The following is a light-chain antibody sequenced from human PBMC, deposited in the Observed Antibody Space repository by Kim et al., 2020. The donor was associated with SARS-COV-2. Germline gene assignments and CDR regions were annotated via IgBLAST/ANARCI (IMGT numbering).Light chain of an antibody. CDR1: QDIRNY. J-gene: IGKJ5*01. CDR2: DAS. Sequence: ASIGDRITITYQASQDIRNYLNWYQPKPGKAPQLLIYDASHLETGGPSRFSGSGSGTDFTFTISSLQPEDIATYYCLQYGNDLITFGQGTRLEIK. V-gene: IGKV1-33*01. CDR3: LQYGNDLIT.